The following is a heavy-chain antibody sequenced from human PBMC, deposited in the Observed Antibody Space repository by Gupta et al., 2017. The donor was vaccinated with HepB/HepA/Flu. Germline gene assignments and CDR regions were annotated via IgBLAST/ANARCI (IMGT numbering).Heavy chain of an antibody. Sequence: EVQLLESGGGLVQPGGSLRLSCAASEFTLNNYAMNWIRQAPGKGLEWVSAISGSSGRIYETDSVKGRFTISRDNAKNTLHLQMNRLRAEDTAVYYCAREIAVAFFDNWGQGTLVIVSS. CDR1: EFTLNNYA. D-gene: IGHD6-19*01. V-gene: IGHV3-23*01. CDR3: AREIAVAFFDN. CDR2: ISGSSGRI. J-gene: IGHJ4*02.